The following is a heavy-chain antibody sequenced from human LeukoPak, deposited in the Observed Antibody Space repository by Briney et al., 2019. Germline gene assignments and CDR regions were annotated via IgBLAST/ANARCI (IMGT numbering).Heavy chain of an antibody. CDR1: GFTFSSYE. CDR2: ISSSGSTI. J-gene: IGHJ6*02. Sequence: PGGSPRLSCAASGFTFSSYEMNWVRQAPGKGLEWVSFISSSGSTIYYADSVKGRFTISRDNAKNSLYLQMNSLRAEDTAVYYCARDYGDYLGFYYYGMDVWGQGTTVTVSS. D-gene: IGHD4-17*01. CDR3: ARDYGDYLGFYYYGMDV. V-gene: IGHV3-48*03.